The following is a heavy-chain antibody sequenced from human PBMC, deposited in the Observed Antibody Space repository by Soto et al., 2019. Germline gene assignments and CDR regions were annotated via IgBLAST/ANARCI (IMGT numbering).Heavy chain of an antibody. Sequence: SVKVSCKASGGTFSSYTISWVRQAPGQGLEWMGRIIPILGIANYAQKFQGRVTITADKSTSTAYMELSSLRSEDTAVYYCARSTYCGGDCYYYFDYWGQGTLVTVSS. CDR2: IIPILGIA. V-gene: IGHV1-69*02. D-gene: IGHD2-21*02. CDR3: ARSTYCGGDCYYYFDY. J-gene: IGHJ4*02. CDR1: GGTFSSYT.